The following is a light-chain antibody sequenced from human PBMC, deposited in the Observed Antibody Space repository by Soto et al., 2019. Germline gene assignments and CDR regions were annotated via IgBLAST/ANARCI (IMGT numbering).Light chain of an antibody. CDR3: QQYDNLLLT. J-gene: IGKJ4*01. V-gene: IGKV1-33*01. CDR2: DAS. CDR1: QDISNY. Sequence: DIQMTQSPSSLSASVGDRFTITCHASQDISNYLNWYQQKPGKAPKLLIYDASNLETGVPSRFSGSGSGTDFTFTISSLQPEDIATYYCQQYDNLLLTFGGGTKVDIK.